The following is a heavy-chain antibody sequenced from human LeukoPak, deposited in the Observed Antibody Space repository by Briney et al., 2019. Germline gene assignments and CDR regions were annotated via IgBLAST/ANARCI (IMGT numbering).Heavy chain of an antibody. Sequence: GASGRVSCKASEYTFTDYYIHWMRQAPGQGLEWIGWINPDGGFTSYAQKFQGRVTMNRDMSIGTAYMELSRLTSDDTAVYYCARDDYGGNSFDHWGQGTLVLVSS. CDR3: ARDDYGGNSFDH. CDR1: EYTFTDYY. J-gene: IGHJ4*02. V-gene: IGHV1-2*02. CDR2: INPDGGFT. D-gene: IGHD4/OR15-4a*01.